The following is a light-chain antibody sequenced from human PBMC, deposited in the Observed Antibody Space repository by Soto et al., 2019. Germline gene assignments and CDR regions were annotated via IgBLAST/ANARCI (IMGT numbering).Light chain of an antibody. Sequence: EIVLTQSPATLSLSPGERATLSCRASQSVSSYLAWYQQKPGQAPRLLIYDASNRATGIPDRFSGSGSGTDFTLTISRLEPEDFAVYYCQQYGSSLWTFGQGTKV. CDR1: QSVSSY. CDR3: QQYGSSLWT. V-gene: IGKV3-20*01. CDR2: DAS. J-gene: IGKJ1*01.